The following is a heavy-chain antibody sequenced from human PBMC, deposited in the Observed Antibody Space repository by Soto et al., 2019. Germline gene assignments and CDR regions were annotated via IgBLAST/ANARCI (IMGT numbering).Heavy chain of an antibody. V-gene: IGHV1-3*01. CDR3: ARDMGFGLSDC. Sequence: QVQLVQSGAEVKKPGASVKVYCKAYGYTFTSYAMDWVRQAPGQRLEWMGWINAGNGNTKYSQKFQGRVTITRDTSASTAYMELSSLRTEDTALYDCARDMGFGLSDCWGQVPLVTVSS. J-gene: IGHJ4*02. D-gene: IGHD3-10*01. CDR1: GYTFTSYA. CDR2: INAGNGNT.